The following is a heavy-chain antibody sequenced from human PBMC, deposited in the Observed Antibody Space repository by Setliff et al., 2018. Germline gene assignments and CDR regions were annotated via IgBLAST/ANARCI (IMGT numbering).Heavy chain of an antibody. Sequence: ESLKISCQASGYDFSKYWIGWVRQMPGEGLDWMGIIFPSDSDTRYGPSLQGQVTISAAKSITTVYLQINSLKASDTAIYFCARGDTIGFGAFDIWGQGTMVTVSS. CDR2: IFPSDSDT. J-gene: IGHJ3*02. CDR1: GYDFSKYW. D-gene: IGHD1-26*01. V-gene: IGHV5-51*01. CDR3: ARGDTIGFGAFDI.